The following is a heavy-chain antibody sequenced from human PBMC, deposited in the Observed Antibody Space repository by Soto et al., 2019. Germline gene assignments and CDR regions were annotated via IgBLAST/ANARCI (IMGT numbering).Heavy chain of an antibody. Sequence: QVQLQESGPGLVKPSQTLSLTCTVSGGSISSGDHYWSWIRQHPGKGLEWIGFIYYGGNSYYNPPLTRRVTISVDTSKNQFSLRLSSVTAADTAVYYCARVRYDYGSGSYGMDVWGRGTTVTVSS. CDR3: ARVRYDYGSGSYGMDV. CDR2: IYYGGNS. V-gene: IGHV4-31*03. CDR1: GGSISSGDHY. J-gene: IGHJ6*02. D-gene: IGHD3-10*01.